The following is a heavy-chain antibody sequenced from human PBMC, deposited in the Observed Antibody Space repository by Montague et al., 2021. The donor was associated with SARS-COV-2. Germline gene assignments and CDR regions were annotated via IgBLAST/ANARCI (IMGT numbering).Heavy chain of an antibody. J-gene: IGHJ4*02. CDR3: AKDPHYDFWSGYYFDY. CDR2: IYSGGSST. D-gene: IGHD3-3*01. Sequence: SLRLSCAASGFTFSSYAMSWVRQAPGKGLEWVSVIYSGGSSTYYADSVKGRFTISRDNSKNTLYLQMNSLRAEDTAVYYCAKDPHYDFWSGYYFDYWGQGTLVTGSS. V-gene: IGHV3-23*03. CDR1: GFTFSSYA.